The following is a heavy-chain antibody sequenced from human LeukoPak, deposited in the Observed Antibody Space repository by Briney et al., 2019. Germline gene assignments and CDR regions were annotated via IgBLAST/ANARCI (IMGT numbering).Heavy chain of an antibody. CDR1: GGSFSGYY. V-gene: IGHV4-34*01. Sequence: PSETLSLTYAVYGGSFSGYYWSWIRQPPGKGLEWIGEINHSGSTNYNPSLKSRVTISVDTSKNQFSLKLSSVTAADTAVYYCARVRQQLVPAYFDYWGQGTLVTVSS. CDR3: ARVRQQLVPAYFDY. CDR2: INHSGST. D-gene: IGHD6-13*01. J-gene: IGHJ4*02.